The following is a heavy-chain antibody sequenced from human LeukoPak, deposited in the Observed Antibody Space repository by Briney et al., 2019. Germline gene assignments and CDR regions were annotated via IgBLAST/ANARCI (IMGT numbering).Heavy chain of an antibody. CDR3: AKEPSSGWIFDY. J-gene: IGHJ4*02. Sequence: GGSLRLSCAVSGFTFSSYAMSWVRQAPGKGLEWISAISGSGGSTFYVDSVKGRFTISRDNSKNTLFPQMNSLRVEDTAVYYCAKEPSSGWIFDYWGQGTLVTVSS. CDR1: GFTFSSYA. CDR2: ISGSGGST. D-gene: IGHD6-19*01. V-gene: IGHV3-23*01.